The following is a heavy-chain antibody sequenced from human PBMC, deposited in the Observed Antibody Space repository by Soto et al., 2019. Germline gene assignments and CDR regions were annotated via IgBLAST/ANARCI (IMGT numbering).Heavy chain of an antibody. Sequence: EVQLVESGGGLVQPGRSLRLSCAASGFIFDDYAMHWVRQAPGKGLEWVAVISGNSGSLGYADSVKGRFTISRDNAKNSLYLKMNRLRAEDTALYYCAKDRYSSSAYYYYGMDAWGQGTTVNVSS. CDR3: AKDRYSSSAYYYYGMDA. D-gene: IGHD6-6*01. CDR2: ISGNSGSL. V-gene: IGHV3-9*01. J-gene: IGHJ6*02. CDR1: GFIFDDYA.